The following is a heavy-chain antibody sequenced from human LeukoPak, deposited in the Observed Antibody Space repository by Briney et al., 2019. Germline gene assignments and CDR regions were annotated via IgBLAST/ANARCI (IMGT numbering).Heavy chain of an antibody. D-gene: IGHD5-18*01. Sequence: GGSLRLSCAASGFTFSSYAMSWVRQAPGKGLEWVSAFSGSGGGTYYADSVKGRFTISRDNSKNTLYLQMNSLRAEDTAVYYCEPYRQVLLPFESWGQGTLVTVSS. CDR3: EPYRQVLLPFES. CDR1: GFTFSSYA. J-gene: IGHJ4*02. V-gene: IGHV3-23*01. CDR2: FSGSGGGT.